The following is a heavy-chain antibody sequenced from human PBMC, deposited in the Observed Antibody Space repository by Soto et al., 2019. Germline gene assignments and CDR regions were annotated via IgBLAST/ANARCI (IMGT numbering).Heavy chain of an antibody. J-gene: IGHJ3*02. V-gene: IGHV1-69*13. Sequence: SVKVSCKASGGTFSSYAISWVRQAPGQGLEWMGGIIPIFGTANYAQKFQGRVTITADESTSTAYMELSSLRSEDTAVYYCARDPDVGATIPFDIWGQGTMVTVSS. CDR3: ARDPDVGATIPFDI. CDR1: GGTFSSYA. D-gene: IGHD1-26*01. CDR2: IIPIFGTA.